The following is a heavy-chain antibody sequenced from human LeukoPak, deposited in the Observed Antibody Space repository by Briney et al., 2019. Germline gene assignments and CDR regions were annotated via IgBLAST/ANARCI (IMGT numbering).Heavy chain of an antibody. D-gene: IGHD4-17*01. CDR3: ARDLYGNYAFDD. CDR1: GFAFSIYS. CDR2: ISSSGSKI. J-gene: IGHJ4*02. V-gene: IGHV3-21*01. Sequence: GGSLRLSCAASGFAFSIYSISWVRQAPGKGLEWVSSISSSGSKIYYADSVKGRFTISRDNAESSLYLQMNGLRAEDTAVYYCARDLYGNYAFDDWGQGTLVTVSS.